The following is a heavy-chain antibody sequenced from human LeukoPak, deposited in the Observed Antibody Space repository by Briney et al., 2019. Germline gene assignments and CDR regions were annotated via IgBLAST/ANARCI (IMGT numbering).Heavy chain of an antibody. CDR2: ITTNNGNT. Sequence: ASVTVSCKASGYTFTSYGISWVRQAPGQGLEWMGWITTNNGNTYYAQKLQGRVTVTTDTSTTTAYMELRSLRSDDTAVYYYARADYCSSTSCYNSYMDVWGKGTTVTVSS. V-gene: IGHV1-18*01. CDR1: GYTFTSYG. D-gene: IGHD2-2*02. CDR3: ARADYCSSTSCYNSYMDV. J-gene: IGHJ6*03.